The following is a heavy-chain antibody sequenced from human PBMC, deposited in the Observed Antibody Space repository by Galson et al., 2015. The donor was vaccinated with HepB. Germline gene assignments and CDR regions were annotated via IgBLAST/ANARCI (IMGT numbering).Heavy chain of an antibody. CDR3: ARDLNYYYYGMDV. V-gene: IGHV3-66*01. J-gene: IGHJ6*02. CDR2: IYSGGST. CDR1: GFTVSSNY. Sequence: SLRLSCAASGFTVSSNYMSWVRQAPGKGLEWVSVIYSGGSTYYADSVKGRFTISRDNSKNTLYLQMNSLRAEDTAVYYCARDLNYYYYGMDVWGQGTTVTVSS.